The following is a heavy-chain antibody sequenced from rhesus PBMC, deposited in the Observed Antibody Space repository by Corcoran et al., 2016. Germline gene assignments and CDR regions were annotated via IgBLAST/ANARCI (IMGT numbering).Heavy chain of an antibody. Sequence: QVQLQESGPGLVKPSETLSLTCAVSGGSFSGYYWGWIRQPPGKGLEWIGYISVSTGSTDYNPSLKSRVTISTDTSKNQFSLKLSSVTAADTAVYYCAREGYSSGWYPKPFDYWGQGVLVTVSS. CDR3: AREGYSSGWYPKPFDY. CDR2: ISVSTGST. CDR1: GGSFSGYY. J-gene: IGHJ4*01. V-gene: IGHV4-165*01. D-gene: IGHD6-31*01.